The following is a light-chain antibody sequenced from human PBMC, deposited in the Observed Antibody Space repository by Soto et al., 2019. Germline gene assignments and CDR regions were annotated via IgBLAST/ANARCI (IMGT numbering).Light chain of an antibody. CDR3: QQYNNSLWT. Sequence: ETVLTQSTGTLSLSPGERAILSCRASQSVSSTYLAWYQQKPGQAPRLLIYGASSRATGSPDMFSGSGSGTDFTLTISRLEPEDFAVYYCQQYNNSLWTFGQGTKVEIK. CDR1: QSVSSTY. J-gene: IGKJ1*01. CDR2: GAS. V-gene: IGKV3-20*01.